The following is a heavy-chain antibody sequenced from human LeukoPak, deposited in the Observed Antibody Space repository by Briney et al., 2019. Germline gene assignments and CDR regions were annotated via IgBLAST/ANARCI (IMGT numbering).Heavy chain of an antibody. CDR3: ARGIDSSGWYIATYGY. CDR2: INPSGGST. J-gene: IGHJ4*02. CDR1: GYTFTSYY. V-gene: IGHV1-46*01. Sequence: GASVKVSCKASGYTFTSYYMHWVRRAPGQGLEWMGIINPSGGSTSYAQKFQGRVTMTRDTSTSTVYMELSSLRSEDTAVYYCARGIDSSGWYIATYGYWGQGTLVTVSS. D-gene: IGHD6-19*01.